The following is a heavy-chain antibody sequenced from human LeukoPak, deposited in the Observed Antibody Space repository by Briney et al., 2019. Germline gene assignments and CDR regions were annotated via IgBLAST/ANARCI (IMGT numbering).Heavy chain of an antibody. Sequence: ASVKVSCKASGYTFTSYGISWVRQAPGQGLEWMGWISGYNANTNFAQKLQGRVTMTTDTSTSTAYMELRSLRSDDTAVYYCATTNKQTGFLYYYMDVWGKGTTVTVSS. D-gene: IGHD1-14*01. CDR2: ISGYNANT. V-gene: IGHV1-18*01. CDR1: GYTFTSYG. CDR3: ATTNKQTGFLYYYMDV. J-gene: IGHJ6*03.